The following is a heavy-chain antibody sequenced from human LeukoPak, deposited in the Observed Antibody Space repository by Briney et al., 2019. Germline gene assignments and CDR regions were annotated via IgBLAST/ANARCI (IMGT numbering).Heavy chain of an antibody. V-gene: IGHV3-33*01. Sequence: PGGSLRLSCAASGFTLSSYGMHWVRQAPGKGLEWVAVIWYDGSYKYYADSVKGRFTVSRDNFKNMLYLQMNSLRAEDTAVYHCVSHVYGGSPFDIWGQGTMVTVSS. J-gene: IGHJ3*02. D-gene: IGHD4-23*01. CDR1: GFTLSSYG. CDR2: IWYDGSYK. CDR3: VSHVYGGSPFDI.